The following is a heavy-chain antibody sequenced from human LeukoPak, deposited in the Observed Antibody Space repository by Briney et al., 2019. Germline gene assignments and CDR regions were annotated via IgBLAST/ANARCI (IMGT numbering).Heavy chain of an antibody. D-gene: IGHD1-26*01. CDR1: GGSISSGGYS. CDR3: ARLQRTPELLPRYFDY. CDR2: IYHSGST. J-gene: IGHJ4*02. V-gene: IGHV4-30-2*01. Sequence: SQTLSLTCAVSGGSISSGGYSWSWIPQPPGQGLEWIGYIYHSGSTYYNPSLKSRVTISVDRSKNQFSLKLSSVTAADTAVYYCARLQRTPELLPRYFDYWGQGTLVTVSS.